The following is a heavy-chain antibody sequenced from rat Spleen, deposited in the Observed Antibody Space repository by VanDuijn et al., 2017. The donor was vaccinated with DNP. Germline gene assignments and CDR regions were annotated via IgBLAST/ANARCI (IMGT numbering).Heavy chain of an antibody. V-gene: IGHV5-25*01. CDR1: GFTFSNYD. J-gene: IGHJ2*01. Sequence: EVQLVESGGGLVQPGRSLKLSCAASGFTFSNYDMAWVRQAPTKGLEWVASISPSGGSTYYRDSVKGRFTVSRDNAKSTLYLQMDSLRSEDTATYYCARHIAATFDYWGQGVMVTVSS. CDR3: ARHIAATFDY. D-gene: IGHD1-2*01. CDR2: ISPSGGST.